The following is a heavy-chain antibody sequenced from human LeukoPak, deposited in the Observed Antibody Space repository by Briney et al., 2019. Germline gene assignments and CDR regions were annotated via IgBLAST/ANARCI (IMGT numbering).Heavy chain of an antibody. CDR1: GFTFDDYA. CDR2: ISWNSGSI. D-gene: IGHD3-22*01. V-gene: IGHV3-9*01. CDR3: AKDMSNNYYDSSLFDY. J-gene: IGHJ4*02. Sequence: SLRLSCAASGFTFDDYAMHWVRQAPGKGLEWVSGISWNSGSIGYADSVKGRFTISRDNAKNSLYLQMNSLRAEDTALYYCAKDMSNNYYDSSLFDYWGQGTLVTVSS.